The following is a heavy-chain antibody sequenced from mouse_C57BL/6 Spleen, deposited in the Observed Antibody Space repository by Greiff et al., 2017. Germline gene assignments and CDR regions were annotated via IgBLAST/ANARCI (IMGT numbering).Heavy chain of an antibody. CDR3: ARSRDYYGSSFLDY. J-gene: IGHJ2*01. D-gene: IGHD1-1*01. Sequence: EVKLMESGPELVKPGASVKISCKASGYSFTGYYLHWVKHSHGNILAWIGYIYPYNGVSCYNQKFKGKATLTVDKSSSNAYMELRSLTSEDSAVYYCARSRDYYGSSFLDYWGQGTTLTVSS. V-gene: IGHV1-31*01. CDR1: GYSFTGYY. CDR2: IYPYNGVS.